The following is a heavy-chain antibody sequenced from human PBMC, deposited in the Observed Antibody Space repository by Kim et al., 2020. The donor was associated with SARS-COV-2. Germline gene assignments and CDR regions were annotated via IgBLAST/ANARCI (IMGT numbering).Heavy chain of an antibody. V-gene: IGHV3-33*03. CDR2: IFYNGGGK. CDR3: VTDPAFEYSSSSGYFD. J-gene: IGHJ4*01. CDR1: GFTFSNYG. D-gene: IGHD6-6*01. Sequence: GGSLRLSCAASGFTFSNYGMHWVRQAPGKGLEWVAFIFYNGGGKSYPDSVKGRFTISRENSRNTLYLQMNSLRAEDTAVYYCVTDPAFEYSSSSGYFD.